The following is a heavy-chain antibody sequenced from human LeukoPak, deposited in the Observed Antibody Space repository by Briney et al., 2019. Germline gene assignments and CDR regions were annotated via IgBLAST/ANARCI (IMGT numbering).Heavy chain of an antibody. D-gene: IGHD2-15*01. Sequence: GGSLRLSCAASGFTFSSYRMHWVRQAPGHGLVWVSCVESDGSSTKYADSVKGRFTISRDNAKNTLYLQMNSLRLEDTAVYYCARDGGGLGYWGQGTLVTVSS. V-gene: IGHV3-74*03. CDR1: GFTFSSYR. J-gene: IGHJ4*02. CDR2: VESDGSST. CDR3: ARDGGGLGY.